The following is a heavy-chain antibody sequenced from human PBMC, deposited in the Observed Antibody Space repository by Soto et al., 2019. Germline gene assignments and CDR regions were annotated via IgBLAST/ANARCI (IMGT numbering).Heavy chain of an antibody. CDR1: GFTFSSYA. D-gene: IGHD3-9*01. CDR3: ARSENYDILTGYLVDY. CDR2: ISYDGSNK. V-gene: IGHV3-30-3*01. Sequence: GGSLRLSCAASGFTFSSYAMHWVRQAPGKGLEWVAVISYDGSNKYYADSVKGRFTISRDNSKNTLYLQMNSLRAEDTAVYYCARSENYDILTGYLVDYWGQGTLVTVSS. J-gene: IGHJ4*02.